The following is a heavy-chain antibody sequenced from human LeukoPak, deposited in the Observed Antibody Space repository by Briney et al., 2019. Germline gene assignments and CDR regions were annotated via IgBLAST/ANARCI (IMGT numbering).Heavy chain of an antibody. CDR2: INPGGGGT. D-gene: IGHD3-10*01. Sequence: ASVKVSCKASGYTFTNHYMHWMRQAPGQGLEWMGKINPGGGGTTYARKVQGRVTMTRDKSTSTVYMELSSLRSEDTAMYYCAVLLRTLQLLDFWGQGTLVTVAS. V-gene: IGHV1-46*01. CDR1: GYTFTNHY. J-gene: IGHJ4*02. CDR3: AVLLRTLQLLDF.